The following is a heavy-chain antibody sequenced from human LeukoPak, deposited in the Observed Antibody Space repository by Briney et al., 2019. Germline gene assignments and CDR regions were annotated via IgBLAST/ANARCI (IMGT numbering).Heavy chain of an antibody. Sequence: ASVKVSCKASGYTFTSYGISWVRRAPGQGREWMGSISTYNHNTKYAQKVQGRVTMTTDTSTSTAYMDLRSLRSDDTAVYYCARVLRYFDWSDYWGQGTLVTVSS. D-gene: IGHD3-9*01. CDR1: GYTFTSYG. CDR3: ARVLRYFDWSDY. V-gene: IGHV1-18*04. CDR2: ISTYNHNT. J-gene: IGHJ4*02.